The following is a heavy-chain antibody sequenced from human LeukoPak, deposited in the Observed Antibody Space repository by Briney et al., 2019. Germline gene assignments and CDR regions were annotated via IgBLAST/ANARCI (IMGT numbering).Heavy chain of an antibody. D-gene: IGHD6-13*01. CDR3: ARSERSAAGTRAPIGY. Sequence: SETLSLTCTVSGGSISSSSYYWGWIRQPPGKGLEWIGSIYYSGSTYYNPSLKSRVTISVDTSKNQFSLKLSSVTAADTAVYYCARSERSAAGTRAPIGYWGQGTLVTVSS. CDR1: GGSISSSSYY. V-gene: IGHV4-39*01. CDR2: IYYSGST. J-gene: IGHJ4*02.